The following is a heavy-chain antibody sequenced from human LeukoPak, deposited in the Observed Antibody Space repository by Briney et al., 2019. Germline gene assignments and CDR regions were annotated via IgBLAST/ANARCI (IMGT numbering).Heavy chain of an antibody. CDR1: GRSISSSGYY. Sequence: SETLSLTCTVSGRSISSSGYYCGWVRQPPGKGLEWIVIIYYSGSTYYNPSLKSRVTISVDTSKNQFSLKLSSVTAAETAVYSCERMEDTFFTRRYWGQGTLVTVSS. J-gene: IGHJ4*02. D-gene: IGHD2-15*01. CDR2: IYYSGST. CDR3: ERMEDTFFTRRY. V-gene: IGHV4-39*07.